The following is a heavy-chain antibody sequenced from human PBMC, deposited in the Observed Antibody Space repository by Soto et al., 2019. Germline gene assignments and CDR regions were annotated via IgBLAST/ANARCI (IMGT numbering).Heavy chain of an antibody. V-gene: IGHV3-23*01. CDR3: PIFNIAVAGTGGDY. Sequence: GGSLRLSCAASGFTFSSYGMSWVRQAPGKGLEWVSAISGSGGRTYYADSVKGRFTISRDNSKNTLYLQMNSLRAEDTAVYYCPIFNIAVAGTGGDYWGQGTLVTVSS. CDR1: GFTFSSYG. CDR2: ISGSGGRT. D-gene: IGHD6-19*01. J-gene: IGHJ4*02.